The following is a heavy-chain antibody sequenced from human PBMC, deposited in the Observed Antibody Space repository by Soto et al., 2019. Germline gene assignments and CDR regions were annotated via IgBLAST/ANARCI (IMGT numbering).Heavy chain of an antibody. CDR3: AKAGAMYGME. Sequence: EVKLLESGGGLVQPGGSLRLSCAASGFTFSRFWMSWIRQVPGKGLEWVANIKQGGSEKYYVASVNGRFTISRDDAKHSVCLKMNSLRDEDTAIYYCAKAGAMYGMEWGQGTLVKVSS. CDR2: IKQGGSEK. V-gene: IGHV3-7*03. D-gene: IGHD2-8*01. J-gene: IGHJ1*01. CDR1: GFTFSRFW.